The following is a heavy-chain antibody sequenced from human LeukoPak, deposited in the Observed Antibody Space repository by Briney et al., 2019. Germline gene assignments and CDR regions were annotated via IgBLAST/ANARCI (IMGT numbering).Heavy chain of an antibody. CDR1: GFTLSIYE. CDR2: ISTSGTTI. V-gene: IGHV3-48*03. J-gene: IGHJ6*02. Sequence: GGSLRLSCGASGFTLSIYEMNWVRQAPGMGLEWVSYISTSGTTIYYADSVQGRFIISRDNAKNSLYLQMNSLRAEDTAVYYCARNAAYSSYDPARDYYYGMDVWGQGTTVTVSS. CDR3: ARNAAYSSYDPARDYYYGMDV. D-gene: IGHD5-12*01.